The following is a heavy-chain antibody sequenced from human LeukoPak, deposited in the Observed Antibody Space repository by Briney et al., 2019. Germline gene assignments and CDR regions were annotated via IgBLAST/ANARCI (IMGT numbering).Heavy chain of an antibody. Sequence: PGGSLRLSCAASGFTFSNYAMSWVRQTPGKGLEWVSAISASGGGTYYADSVKGRFTISRDISKNTLYLQMNSLRAEDTAVYFCAKLDIVVVVSAKFHYWGQGTLVTVSS. CDR2: ISASGGGT. CDR3: AKLDIVVVVSAKFHY. J-gene: IGHJ4*02. V-gene: IGHV3-23*01. D-gene: IGHD2-15*01. CDR1: GFTFSNYA.